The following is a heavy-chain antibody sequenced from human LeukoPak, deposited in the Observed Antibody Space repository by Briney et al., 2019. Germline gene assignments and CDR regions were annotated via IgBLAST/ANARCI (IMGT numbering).Heavy chain of an antibody. Sequence: GGSLRLSCAASGFTFSSYGMHWVRQAPGKGLEWVAVISYDGSNKYYADSVKGRFTISRDNSKNTLYLQMNSLRAEDTAVYYCAKDTLLDYGMDVWGQGTTVTVSS. J-gene: IGHJ6*02. V-gene: IGHV3-30*18. CDR1: GFTFSSYG. CDR3: AKDTLLDYGMDV. CDR2: ISYDGSNK.